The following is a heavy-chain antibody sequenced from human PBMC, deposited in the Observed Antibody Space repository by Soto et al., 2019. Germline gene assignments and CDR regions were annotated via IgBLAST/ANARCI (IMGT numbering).Heavy chain of an antibody. CDR1: TFSMYS. V-gene: IGHV3-21*06. J-gene: IGHJ5*02. CDR3: ARDQGGSYDSWFDP. CDR2: ISSGSAYI. Sequence: EVQVVESGGGLVKPGGSLRLSCTFTFSMYSMNWVRQAPGKVLEWVASISSGSAYIKYAESVKGRFTISRDKAKNSLHLQMNSLRAEDTAIYHCARDQGGSYDSWFDPWGQGTLVTVSS. D-gene: IGHD1-26*01.